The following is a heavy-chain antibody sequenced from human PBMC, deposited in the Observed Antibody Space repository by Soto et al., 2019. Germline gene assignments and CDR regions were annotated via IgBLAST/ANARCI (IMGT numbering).Heavy chain of an antibody. CDR2: IYYSGST. Sequence: QVRLEESGPGLVKPSETLSLICSVSGGSVNNADYFWSWIRHHPENGLEWIGYIYYSGSTRYNPSFKTRATLSIDTSINQFSLRLNSVTVADTAVYFCARDADYGGSRGGMDVWGRGTTVTVSS. D-gene: IGHD4-17*01. CDR1: GGSVNNADYF. J-gene: IGHJ6*02. V-gene: IGHV4-31*03. CDR3: ARDADYGGSRGGMDV.